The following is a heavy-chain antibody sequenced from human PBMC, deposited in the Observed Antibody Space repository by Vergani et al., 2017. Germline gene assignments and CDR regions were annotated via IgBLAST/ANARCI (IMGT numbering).Heavy chain of an antibody. CDR2: IYSGGST. V-gene: IGHV3-66*02. CDR1: GFTVSSNY. Sequence: EVQLVESGGGLVQPGGSLRLSCAASGFTVSSNYMSWVRQAPGKGLEWVSIIYSGGSTYYADSLKGRFTVSRDNSKNTLYLQMNSLRAEDTAWYYCARSVEMALAHYYYGMDVWGQGTTVTVSS. J-gene: IGHJ6*02. D-gene: IGHD5-24*01. CDR3: ARSVEMALAHYYYGMDV.